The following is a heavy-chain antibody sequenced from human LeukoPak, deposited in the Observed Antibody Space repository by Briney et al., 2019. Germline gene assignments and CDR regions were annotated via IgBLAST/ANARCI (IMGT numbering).Heavy chain of an antibody. CDR3: ARDLASGRWNGIDY. Sequence: GGSLRLSCAAPGFTFSSYSMNWVRQAPGKGLEWVSSISSSSSYIYYADSVKGRFTISRDNAKNSLYLQMNSLRAEDTAVYYCARDLASGRWNGIDYWGQGTLVTVSS. D-gene: IGHD1-1*01. V-gene: IGHV3-21*01. CDR1: GFTFSSYS. CDR2: ISSSSSYI. J-gene: IGHJ4*02.